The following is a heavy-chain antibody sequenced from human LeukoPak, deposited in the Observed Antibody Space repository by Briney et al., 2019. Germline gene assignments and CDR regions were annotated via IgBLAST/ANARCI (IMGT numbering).Heavy chain of an antibody. CDR2: INEDGSEK. Sequence: GGSLRLSCATSGFTFNNNWMSWVRQAPGKGPEWVANINEDGSEKNYVDSVKGRFTISRDSAKKSVSLQMNSLRVEDTALYYCARGRGWFDPWGQGTLVTVSS. V-gene: IGHV3-7*03. J-gene: IGHJ5*02. CDR1: GFTFNNNW. CDR3: ARGRGWFDP.